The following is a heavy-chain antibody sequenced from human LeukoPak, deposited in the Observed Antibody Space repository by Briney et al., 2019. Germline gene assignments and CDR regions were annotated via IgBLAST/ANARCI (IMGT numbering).Heavy chain of an antibody. CDR2: IYYSGST. J-gene: IGHJ4*02. CDR3: ARKRVAATSLFDY. Sequence: PSETLSLTCAVSGYPINNAYYWVWIRQPPGKGLEWIGSIYYSGSTYYNPSLKSRVTISVDTSKNQFSLKLSSVTAADTAVYYCARKRVAATSLFDYWGQGTLVTVSS. CDR1: GYPINNAYY. V-gene: IGHV4-38-2*01. D-gene: IGHD2-15*01.